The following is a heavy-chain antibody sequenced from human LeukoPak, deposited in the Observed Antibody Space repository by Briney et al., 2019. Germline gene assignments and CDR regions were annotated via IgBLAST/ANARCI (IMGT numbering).Heavy chain of an antibody. Sequence: GASVTVSCTASGGSFSTYTITWVRQAPGQGLEWVGRVNPILGIANYAPKFQGRVTIAAHKSTSTAYMSLSSLRYEDTAVYYCARAYCGGDCYSPETLYYYYGMDVWGQGTTVTVSS. J-gene: IGHJ6*02. CDR3: ARAYCGGDCYSPETLYYYYGMDV. D-gene: IGHD2-21*02. CDR2: VNPILGIA. CDR1: GGSFSTYT. V-gene: IGHV1-69*02.